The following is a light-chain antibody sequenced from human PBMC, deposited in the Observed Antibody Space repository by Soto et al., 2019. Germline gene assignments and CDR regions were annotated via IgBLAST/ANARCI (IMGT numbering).Light chain of an antibody. V-gene: IGKV3-15*01. Sequence: IMTQSPATLSVSPGETATLSCRASESVSSNLGWYQQKPGQAPRLLIYAASTRATGVPPRFSGGGSGTDFTLTVSSLQSEDFAFYYCQQYHIWWTFGQGTKVEMK. CDR3: QQYHIWWT. CDR1: ESVSSN. CDR2: AAS. J-gene: IGKJ1*01.